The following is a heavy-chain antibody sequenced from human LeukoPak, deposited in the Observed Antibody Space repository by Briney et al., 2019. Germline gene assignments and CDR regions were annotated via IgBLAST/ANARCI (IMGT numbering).Heavy chain of an antibody. Sequence: ASVKVSCKASGYTFTSYDINWVRQATGQGLAWMGWMNPNSGNTGYAQKIQGRVTMTRNTSISTAYMELSSLRSEDTAVYYCAREAAGKNFDYWGQGTLVTVSS. CDR2: MNPNSGNT. CDR3: AREAAGKNFDY. D-gene: IGHD6-13*01. CDR1: GYTFTSYD. V-gene: IGHV1-8*01. J-gene: IGHJ4*02.